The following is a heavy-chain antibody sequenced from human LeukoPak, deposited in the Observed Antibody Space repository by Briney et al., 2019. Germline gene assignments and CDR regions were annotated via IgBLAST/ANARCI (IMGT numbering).Heavy chain of an antibody. CDR1: GFTFSNYW. Sequence: PGGSLRLSCAASGFTFSNYWLSWVRQAPGKGLEWVANINQDGSTKYYMDSVKGRFTISRDNAKNTLYLQMNSLRAEDTAVYYCARGSIVGATSDWFDPWGQGTLVTVSS. J-gene: IGHJ5*02. D-gene: IGHD1-26*01. V-gene: IGHV3-7*01. CDR3: ARGSIVGATSDWFDP. CDR2: INQDGSTK.